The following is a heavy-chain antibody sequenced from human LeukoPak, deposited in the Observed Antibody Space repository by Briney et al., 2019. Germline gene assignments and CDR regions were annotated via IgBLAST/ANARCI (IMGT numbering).Heavy chain of an antibody. CDR2: ISSSSYI. D-gene: IGHD2-2*02. J-gene: IGHJ5*02. CDR1: GFTFSSYS. Sequence: GGSLRLSCAASGFTFSSYSMNWVRQAPGKGLEWVSSISSSSYIYYADSVKGRFTISRDNAKNSLYLQMNSLRAEDTAVYYCATLGYCSSTSCYTGWFDPWGQGTLVTVSS. CDR3: ATLGYCSSTSCYTGWFDP. V-gene: IGHV3-21*01.